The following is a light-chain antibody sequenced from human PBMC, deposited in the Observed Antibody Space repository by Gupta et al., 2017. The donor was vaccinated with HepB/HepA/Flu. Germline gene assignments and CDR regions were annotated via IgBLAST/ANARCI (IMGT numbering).Light chain of an antibody. CDR3: QQTYRTPLT. V-gene: IGKV1-39*01. J-gene: IGKJ4*01. CDR2: GAP. CDR1: QYISNY. Sequence: DIQMTQSPSSLFASVGDRVTITCRASQYISNYLNWYQKKPGRAPNLLISGAPGLQNGVPSRFSGRGSETEFTLTIRSLQPEDFATYYCQQTYRTPLTFGGGTKVEIK.